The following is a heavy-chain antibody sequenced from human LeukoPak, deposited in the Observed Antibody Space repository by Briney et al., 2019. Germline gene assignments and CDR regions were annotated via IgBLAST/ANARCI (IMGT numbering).Heavy chain of an antibody. CDR1: GFTSDDYG. D-gene: IGHD2-15*01. J-gene: IGHJ5*02. Sequence: GGSLRLSCAASGFTSDDYGMSWVRQAPGKGLEWVSGINWNGGSTGYADSVKGRFTISRDNAKNSLYLQMNSLRAEDTALYYCARSGYCSGGSCPHNWFDPWGQGTLVTVSS. CDR3: ARSGYCSGGSCPHNWFDP. CDR2: INWNGGST. V-gene: IGHV3-20*04.